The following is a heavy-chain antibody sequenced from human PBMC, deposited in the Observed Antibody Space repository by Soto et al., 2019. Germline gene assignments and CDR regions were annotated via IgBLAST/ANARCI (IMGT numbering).Heavy chain of an antibody. Sequence: QVQLVQSGAEVKKPGSSVKVSCKASGGTFSSYAISWVRQAPGQGLEWMGGIIPIFGTANYAQKFQGRVTITADESTSTAYMELSSLRSEVTAVYYCASGAGYCSGGSCYDTVYYYYGMDVWGQGTTVTVSS. V-gene: IGHV1-69*12. CDR1: GGTFSSYA. CDR3: ASGAGYCSGGSCYDTVYYYYGMDV. J-gene: IGHJ6*02. D-gene: IGHD2-15*01. CDR2: IIPIFGTA.